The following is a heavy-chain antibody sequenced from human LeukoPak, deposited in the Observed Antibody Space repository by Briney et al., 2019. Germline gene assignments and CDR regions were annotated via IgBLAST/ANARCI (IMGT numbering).Heavy chain of an antibody. J-gene: IGHJ4*02. D-gene: IGHD2-2*01. CDR2: ISYDGSNK. CDR1: GFTFSTYG. CDR3: ARVVVPAAILDYFDY. Sequence: GGSLRLSCAASGFTFSTYGMHWVRQAPGKGLEWVAVISYDGSNKYYADSVKGRFTISRDSSKNTLFLQMDSLRTEDTAVYYCARVVVPAAILDYFDYWGQGTLVTVSS. V-gene: IGHV3-30*03.